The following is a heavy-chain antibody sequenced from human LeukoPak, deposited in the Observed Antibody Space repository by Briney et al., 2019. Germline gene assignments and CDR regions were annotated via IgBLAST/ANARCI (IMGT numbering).Heavy chain of an antibody. D-gene: IGHD6-19*01. Sequence: KSSETPSLTCTVSGGSISSYYWSWTRQPPGKGLEWIGYIYYSGSTNYNPSLKSRVTISVDTSKNQFSLKLSSVTAADTAVYYCARDLSSGWSNYYYGMDVWGKGTTVTVSS. CDR1: GGSISSYY. CDR3: ARDLSSGWSNYYYGMDV. V-gene: IGHV4-59*01. CDR2: IYYSGST. J-gene: IGHJ6*04.